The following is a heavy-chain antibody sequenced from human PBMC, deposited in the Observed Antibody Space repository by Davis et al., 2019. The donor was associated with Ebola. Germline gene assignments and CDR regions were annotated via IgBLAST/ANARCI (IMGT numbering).Heavy chain of an antibody. J-gene: IGHJ4*03. CDR2: ISSSGSTI. CDR3: ASLSSGWYGGYYFDY. CDR1: GFTFGDYA. V-gene: IGHV3-48*03. D-gene: IGHD6-19*01. Sequence: GESLKISCTASGFTFGDYAMNWVRQAPGKGLEWVSYISSSGSTIYYADSVKGRFTISRDNAKNSLYLQMNSLRAEDTAVYYCASLSSGWYGGYYFDYWGQGTMVTVSS.